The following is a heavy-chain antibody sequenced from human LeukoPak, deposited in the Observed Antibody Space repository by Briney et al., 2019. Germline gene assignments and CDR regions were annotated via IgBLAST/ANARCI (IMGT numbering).Heavy chain of an antibody. CDR2: IYPGDSDT. J-gene: IGHJ4*02. CDR3: ARLPMTTVTTRHFDY. Sequence: GESLKISCKGSGYSFTSYWIGWVRQMPGKGLEWMGIIYPGDSDTRYSLSFQGQVTISADKSISTAYLQWSSLKASDTAMYYCARLPMTTVTTRHFDYWGQGTLVTVSS. V-gene: IGHV5-51*01. D-gene: IGHD4-17*01. CDR1: GYSFTSYW.